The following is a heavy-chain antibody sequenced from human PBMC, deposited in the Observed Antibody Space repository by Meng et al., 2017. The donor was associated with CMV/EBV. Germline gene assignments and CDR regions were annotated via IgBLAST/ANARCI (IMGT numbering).Heavy chain of an antibody. CDR3: AKDRITIFGVNWFDP. V-gene: IGHV3-30*18. J-gene: IGHJ5*02. Sequence: SGFTFSSYGMHWVRQAPGKGLEWVAVISYDGSNKYYADSVKSRFTISRDNSKNTLYLQMNSLRAEDTAVYYCAKDRITIFGVNWFDPWGQGTLVTVSS. CDR2: ISYDGSNK. D-gene: IGHD3-3*01. CDR1: GFTFSSYG.